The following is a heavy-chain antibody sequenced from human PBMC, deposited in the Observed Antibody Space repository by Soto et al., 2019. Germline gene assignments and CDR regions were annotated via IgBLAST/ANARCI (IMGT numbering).Heavy chain of an antibody. CDR3: AKVRPGCSGGSCYSWLGYYYYYMDV. V-gene: IGHV3-30*18. Sequence: GGSLRLSCAAAGFTFGGYGGHWVRQAPGKGLEWVAVISYDGSNKYYADSVRGRFTISRDNSKNTLYLQMNSLRAEDTAVYYCAKVRPGCSGGSCYSWLGYYYYYMDVWGKGTTVTVSS. D-gene: IGHD2-15*01. CDR1: GFTFGGYG. J-gene: IGHJ6*03. CDR2: ISYDGSNK.